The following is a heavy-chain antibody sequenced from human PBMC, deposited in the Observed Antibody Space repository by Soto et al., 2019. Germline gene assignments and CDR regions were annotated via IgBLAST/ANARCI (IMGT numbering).Heavy chain of an antibody. V-gene: IGHV3-15*07. J-gene: IGHJ4*02. Sequence: EVQLVESGGGLVKPGGSLRVSCAASGFTFSNAWMFWVRQAPGKGLEWVGRIKSKTDGGTTDYTTPVKDRFTISREDSKNTVYLEMSSLDIEDTAVYYCRTGVAMVRSGALGYWGQGVLVTVSS. CDR3: RTGVAMVRSGALGY. CDR2: IKSKTDGGTT. CDR1: GFTFSNAW. D-gene: IGHD3-10*01.